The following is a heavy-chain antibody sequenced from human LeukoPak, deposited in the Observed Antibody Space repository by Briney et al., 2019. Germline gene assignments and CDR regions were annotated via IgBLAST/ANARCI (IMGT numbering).Heavy chain of an antibody. CDR1: GGSISSYY. CDR2: IYSSGST. J-gene: IGHJ4*02. V-gene: IGHV4-4*07. D-gene: IGHD4-23*01. Sequence: SETLSLTCTVSGGSISSYYWSWIRQPARKGLEWIGRIYSSGSTNYNPSLKSRVTMSVDTSKNQFSLKLSSVTAADAAVYYCARGGKATVVTVWGQGTLVTVSS. CDR3: ARGGKATVVTV.